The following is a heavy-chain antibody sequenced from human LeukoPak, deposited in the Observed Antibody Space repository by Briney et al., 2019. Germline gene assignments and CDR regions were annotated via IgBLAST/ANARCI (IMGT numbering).Heavy chain of an antibody. CDR3: ARVFYGSGSALYYYYMDV. CDR2: MNPNSGNT. J-gene: IGHJ6*03. Sequence: ASVKVSCKASGYTFTSYDINWVRQATGQGLEWMGWMNPNSGNTGYAQKFQGRVTMTRNTSISTAYMELSSLRSEDTAVYYCARVFYGSGSALYYYYMDVWGKGTTVTISS. CDR1: GYTFTSYD. V-gene: IGHV1-8*01. D-gene: IGHD3-10*01.